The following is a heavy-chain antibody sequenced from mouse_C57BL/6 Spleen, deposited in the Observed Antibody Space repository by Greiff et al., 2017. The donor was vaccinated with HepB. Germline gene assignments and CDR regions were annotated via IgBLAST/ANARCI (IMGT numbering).Heavy chain of an antibody. CDR2: INPSSGYT. V-gene: IGHV1-7*01. D-gene: IGHD3-2*02. CDR1: GYTFTSYW. Sequence: QVQLQQSGAELAKPAASVKLSCKASGYTFTSYWMHWVKQRPGQGLEWMGYINPSSGYTKYNQKFKDKATLTADKSSSTDYMQLSSLTYEDSAVYYCARGQATIYAMDYWGKGTSVTVSS. J-gene: IGHJ4*01. CDR3: ARGQATIYAMDY.